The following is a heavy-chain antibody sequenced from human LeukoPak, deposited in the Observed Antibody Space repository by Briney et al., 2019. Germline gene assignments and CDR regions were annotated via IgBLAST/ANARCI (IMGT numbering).Heavy chain of an antibody. Sequence: PSETLSLTCTVSGGSISSSNYYWGWVRQPPGKGLEWVSAISGSGGNTYYADSVKGRFTISRDNSKNTLYLQMNSLRAEDTAVYFCAKVRDGYNYFPFDYWGQGTLVTVSS. CDR3: AKVRDGYNYFPFDY. CDR2: ISGSGGNT. J-gene: IGHJ4*02. D-gene: IGHD5-24*01. V-gene: IGHV3-23*01. CDR1: GGSISSSNYY.